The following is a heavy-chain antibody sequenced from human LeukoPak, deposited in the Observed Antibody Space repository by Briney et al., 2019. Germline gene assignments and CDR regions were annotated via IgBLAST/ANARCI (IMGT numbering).Heavy chain of an antibody. Sequence: PGGSLRLSCGASGFTFSSHWMSWGRQAPGKGLEWVANINQDGSEKYYVDSVKGRFTISRDNAKNSLYLQMNSLRAEDAAVYYCARARGMDVWGQGTTVTVS. CDR2: INQDGSEK. J-gene: IGHJ6*02. CDR1: GFTFSSHW. CDR3: ARARGMDV. V-gene: IGHV3-7*05.